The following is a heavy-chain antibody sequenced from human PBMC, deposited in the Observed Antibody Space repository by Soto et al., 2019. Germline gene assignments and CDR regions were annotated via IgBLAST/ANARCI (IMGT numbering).Heavy chain of an antibody. J-gene: IGHJ3*02. CDR2: IYYSGST. Sequence: PSETLSLTCTVSGGSISSYYWSWIRQPPGKGLEWIGYIYYSGSTNYNPSLKSRVTISVDTSKNQFSLKLSSVTAADTAVYYCARVGGDIVVIGAFDIWGQGTMVTVSS. V-gene: IGHV4-59*08. CDR1: GGSISSYY. D-gene: IGHD2-15*01. CDR3: ARVGGDIVVIGAFDI.